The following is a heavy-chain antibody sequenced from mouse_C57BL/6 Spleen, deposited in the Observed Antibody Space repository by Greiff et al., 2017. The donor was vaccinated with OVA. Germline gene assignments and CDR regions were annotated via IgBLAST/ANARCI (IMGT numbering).Heavy chain of an antibody. Sequence: VKLMESGPELVKPGASVKISCKASGYAFSSSWMNWVKQRPGKGLEWIGRIYPGDGDTNYNGKFKGKATLTADKSSSTAYMQLSSLTSEDSAVYFCAIYSLFAYWGQGTLVTVSA. D-gene: IGHD2-1*01. J-gene: IGHJ3*01. CDR1: GYAFSSSW. CDR3: AIYSLFAY. CDR2: IYPGDGDT. V-gene: IGHV1-82*01.